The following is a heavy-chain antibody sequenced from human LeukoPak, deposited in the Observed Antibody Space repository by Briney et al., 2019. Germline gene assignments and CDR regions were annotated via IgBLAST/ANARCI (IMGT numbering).Heavy chain of an antibody. J-gene: IGHJ3*02. Sequence: ASVKVSCKASGYTFTGYYMHWVRQAPGQGLEWMGRINPNSGGTNYAQKFQGRVTMTRDTSTSTAYMELSRLRSDDTAVYYCARLDYYDSSGYYHVDDAFDIWGQGTMVTVSS. V-gene: IGHV1-2*06. CDR2: INPNSGGT. CDR1: GYTFTGYY. D-gene: IGHD3-22*01. CDR3: ARLDYYDSSGYYHVDDAFDI.